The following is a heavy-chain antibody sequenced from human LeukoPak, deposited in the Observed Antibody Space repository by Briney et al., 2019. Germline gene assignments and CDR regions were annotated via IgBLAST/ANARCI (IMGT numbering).Heavy chain of an antibody. D-gene: IGHD3-3*01. Sequence: PGGSLRLSCAASGFTFDDYAMHWVRQAPGKGLEWVSGISWNSGSIGYADSVKGRFTISRDNAKNSLYLQMNSLRAEDMALYYCAKASTIFGGDFDYWGQGTLVTVSS. V-gene: IGHV3-9*03. CDR2: ISWNSGSI. CDR3: AKASTIFGGDFDY. CDR1: GFTFDDYA. J-gene: IGHJ4*02.